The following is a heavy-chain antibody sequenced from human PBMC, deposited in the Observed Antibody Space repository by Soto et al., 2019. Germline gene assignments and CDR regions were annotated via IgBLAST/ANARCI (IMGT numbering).Heavy chain of an antibody. CDR1: GKFGDFD. CDR2: INHSGST. CDR3: ARVYSGPRAFDI. D-gene: IGHD1-26*01. J-gene: IGHJ3*02. Sequence: GKFGDFDWRRIRQPPGKGLEWIGEINHSGSTNYNPSLKSRVTISVDTSKNQFSLKLSSVTAADTAVYYCARVYSGPRAFDIWGQGTMVTVSS. V-gene: IGHV4-34*01.